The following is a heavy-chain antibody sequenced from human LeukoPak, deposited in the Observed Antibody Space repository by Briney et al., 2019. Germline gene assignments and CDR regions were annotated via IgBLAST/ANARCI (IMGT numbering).Heavy chain of an antibody. CDR1: GYTFTSYG. CDR2: ISAYNGNT. J-gene: IGHJ4*02. D-gene: IGHD6-13*01. Sequence: ASVKVSCKASGYTFTSYGISWVRQAPGQGLEWMGWISAYNGNTNYAQKLQGRVTMPTDTSTSTAYMELRSLRSDDTAVYYCARDLRREQQLVLGYWGQGTLVTVSS. CDR3: ARDLRREQQLVLGY. V-gene: IGHV1-18*04.